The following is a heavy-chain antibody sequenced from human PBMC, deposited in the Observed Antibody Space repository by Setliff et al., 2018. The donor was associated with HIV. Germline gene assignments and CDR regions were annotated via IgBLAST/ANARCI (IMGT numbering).Heavy chain of an antibody. CDR1: GFTFSDNG. J-gene: IGHJ3*02. Sequence: GGSLRLSCVASGFTFSDNGMVWGRQAPGKGLEWVSGINWNSGTIAYADFVKGRFTISRDNTKNFVFLEMTNLRPEDTALYFCAKDYGDGHNWGAFDISGQGTMVTVSS. D-gene: IGHD1-1*01. CDR2: INWNSGTI. CDR3: AKDYGDGHNWGAFDI. V-gene: IGHV3-9*01.